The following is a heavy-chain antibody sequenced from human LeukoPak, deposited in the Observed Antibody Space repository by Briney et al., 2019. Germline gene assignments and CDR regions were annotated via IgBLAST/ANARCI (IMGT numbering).Heavy chain of an antibody. Sequence: PSQTLSLTCTVSGGSISSGSYYWSWIRQLAGKGLEWIGRIYTSGSTNYNPSLKSRVTISVDTSKNQFSLKLSSVTAADTAVYYCARSYDRSGYYYYFDYWGQGTLVTVSS. J-gene: IGHJ4*02. CDR2: IYTSGST. V-gene: IGHV4-61*02. CDR1: GGSISSGSYY. CDR3: ARSYDRSGYYYYFDY. D-gene: IGHD3-22*01.